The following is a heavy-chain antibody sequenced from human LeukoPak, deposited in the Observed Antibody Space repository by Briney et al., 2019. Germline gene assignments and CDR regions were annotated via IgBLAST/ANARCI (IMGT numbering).Heavy chain of an antibody. CDR2: INPSGGST. V-gene: IGHV1-46*01. Sequence: GASVKVSCKASGYTFTSYYMHWVRQAPGQGLEWMGIINPSGGSTSYAQKFQGRVTMTRDTSTSTVYMELSSLRSEDTAVYYCARAAPYEYCSSTSCYGSWFDPWGQEPWSPSPQ. J-gene: IGHJ5*02. CDR1: GYTFTSYY. D-gene: IGHD2-2*01. CDR3: ARAAPYEYCSSTSCYGSWFDP.